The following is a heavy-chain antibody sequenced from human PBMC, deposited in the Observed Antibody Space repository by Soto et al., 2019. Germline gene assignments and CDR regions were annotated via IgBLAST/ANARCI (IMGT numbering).Heavy chain of an antibody. J-gene: IGHJ4*02. CDR2: IQYSGNT. D-gene: IGHD1-1*01. CDR3: ARGVSKMSPAYNQRPPYYFDY. V-gene: IGHV4-31*03. Sequence: SETLSLTCTVSGGSISGGSYFWSWIRQHPGKGLEWIGYIQYSGNTYYNPSLKSRVAISVDTSKNQFSLSLRSVTAADTAVFYCARGVSKMSPAYNQRPPYYFDYWGQGTLVTVPQ. CDR1: GGSISGGSYF.